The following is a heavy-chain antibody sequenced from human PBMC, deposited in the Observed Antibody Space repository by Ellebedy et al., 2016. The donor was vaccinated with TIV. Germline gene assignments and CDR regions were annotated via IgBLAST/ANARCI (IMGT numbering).Heavy chain of an antibody. J-gene: IGHJ4*02. CDR3: ARGLPDYGTVELDY. CDR1: GFTFSTFW. D-gene: IGHD4-17*01. Sequence: PGGSLRLSCAASGFTFSTFWMNWVRQPPGKGLEWVANIKQDGTDQNYVDSVKGRFTISRDNAKKLLFLNMDTLRADDTAVYYCARGLPDYGTVELDYWGQGALVTVSS. CDR2: IKQDGTDQ. V-gene: IGHV3-7*03.